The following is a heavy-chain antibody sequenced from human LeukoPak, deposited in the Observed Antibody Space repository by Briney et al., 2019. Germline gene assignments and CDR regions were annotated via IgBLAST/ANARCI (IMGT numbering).Heavy chain of an antibody. D-gene: IGHD4-17*01. CDR2: LSYDGSNR. Sequence: GGSPRLSCAASGFTFSSFGMHWVRQAPGKGLEWVAVLSYDGSNRYYADSVEGRFTISRDNSKNTLYLQMNSLRAEDTAVYYCAKDASTVTLHADYWGQGTLVTVSS. CDR3: AKDASTVTLHADY. CDR1: GFTFSSFG. J-gene: IGHJ4*02. V-gene: IGHV3-30*18.